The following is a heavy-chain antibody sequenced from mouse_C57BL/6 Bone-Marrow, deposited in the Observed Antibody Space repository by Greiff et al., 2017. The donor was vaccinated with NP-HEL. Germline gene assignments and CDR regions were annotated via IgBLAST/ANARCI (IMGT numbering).Heavy chain of an antibody. D-gene: IGHD1-1*01. CDR2: IYIGNGYT. Sequence: VQLKESGAELVRPGSSVKMSCKTSGYTFTSYGINWVKQRPGQGLEWIGYIYIGNGYTEYNEKFKGKATLTSDTSSSTAYMQLSSLTSEDSAIYFCASQGGTTERWITDAMDYWGQGTSVTVSS. J-gene: IGHJ4*01. V-gene: IGHV1-58*01. CDR3: ASQGGTTERWITDAMDY. CDR1: GYTFTSYG.